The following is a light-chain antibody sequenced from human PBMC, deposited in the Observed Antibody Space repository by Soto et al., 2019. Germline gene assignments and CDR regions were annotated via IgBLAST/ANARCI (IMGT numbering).Light chain of an antibody. CDR2: EVN. CDR1: RSDVGVYNY. V-gene: IGLV2-8*01. Sequence: QSALTQPPSASGSPGQSVTISCTGTRSDVGVYNYVSWYQQHPGKAPKLIIYEVNKRPSGVPDRFSGSKSGNTASLSVSGLQADDEADYYCSSYAGSNNLEVFGGGTKLTVL. CDR3: SSYAGSNNLEV. J-gene: IGLJ2*01.